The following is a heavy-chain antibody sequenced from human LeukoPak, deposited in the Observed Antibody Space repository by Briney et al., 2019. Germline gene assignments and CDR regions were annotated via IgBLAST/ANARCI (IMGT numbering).Heavy chain of an antibody. CDR3: ASLFYSNYGDY. CDR1: VGSISRISYY. J-gene: IGHJ4*02. D-gene: IGHD4-11*01. CDR2: IYYSGST. V-gene: IGHV4-39*01. Sequence: SETLSLTCTVSVGSISRISYYCGWICQPPGRGLEWIGSIYYSGSTYFNPPLKSRVTISVDTSKNQFSLKVSSVTAADTAMYYCASLFYSNYGDYWGEGTLVTVSS.